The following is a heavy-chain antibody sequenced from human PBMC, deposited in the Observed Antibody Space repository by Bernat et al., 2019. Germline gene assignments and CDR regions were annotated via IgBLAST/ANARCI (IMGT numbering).Heavy chain of an antibody. Sequence: QVQLVESGGGVVQPGRSLRLSCAASGFTFSSFTMHWVRQAPGKGLEWVAVVSYDGSNNYYADSVKGRFTISRDNSKNTLYLQMNSLRAEDTAVYYCARDRGCSSGSCYSGSYYYGMDVWGQGTTVTVSS. V-gene: IGHV3-30-3*01. D-gene: IGHD2-15*01. CDR1: GFTFSSFT. CDR3: ARDRGCSSGSCYSGSYYYGMDV. CDR2: VSYDGSNN. J-gene: IGHJ6*02.